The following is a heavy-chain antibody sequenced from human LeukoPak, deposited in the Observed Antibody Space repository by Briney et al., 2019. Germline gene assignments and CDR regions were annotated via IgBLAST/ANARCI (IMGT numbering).Heavy chain of an antibody. CDR2: INHSGST. CDR1: GGSFSGYY. V-gene: IGHV4-34*01. CDR3: ARDLK. J-gene: IGHJ4*02. Sequence: SETLSLTCAVYGGSFSGYYWSWVRQPPGKGLEWIGEINHSGSTNYNPSLKSRVTISVDTSKNQFSLKLSSVTAADTAVYYCARDLKWGQGTLVTVSS.